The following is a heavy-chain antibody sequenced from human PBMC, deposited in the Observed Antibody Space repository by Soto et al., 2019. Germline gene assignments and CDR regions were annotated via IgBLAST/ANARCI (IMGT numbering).Heavy chain of an antibody. CDR1: GYTFTSYY. V-gene: IGHV1-46*01. D-gene: IGHD3-22*01. Sequence: ASVKVSCKASGYTFTSYYMHWVRQAPGQGLEWMGIINPSGGSTSYAQKFQGRVTMTRDTSTSTVYMELSSLRSEDTAVYYCARDPSTAYYYDSSGYSQPIDYWGQGTLVTVSS. CDR3: ARDPSTAYYYDSSGYSQPIDY. J-gene: IGHJ4*02. CDR2: INPSGGST.